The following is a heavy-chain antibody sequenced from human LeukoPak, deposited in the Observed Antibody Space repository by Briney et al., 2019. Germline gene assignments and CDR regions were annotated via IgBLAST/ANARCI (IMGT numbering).Heavy chain of an antibody. D-gene: IGHD6-6*01. V-gene: IGHV4-4*09. CDR3: ARKEYSTMHFDY. CDR1: GGSISSYY. Sequence: LETLSLTCTVSGGSISSYYWSWIRQPPGKGLEWIGYIYTSGSTNYNPSLKSRVTISVDTSKNQFSLQLSSVTAADTAVYYCARKEYSTMHFDYWGQGTLVTVSS. CDR2: IYTSGST. J-gene: IGHJ4*02.